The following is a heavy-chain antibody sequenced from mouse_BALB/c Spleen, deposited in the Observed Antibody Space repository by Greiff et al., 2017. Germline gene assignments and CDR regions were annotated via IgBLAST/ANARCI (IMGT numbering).Heavy chain of an antibody. V-gene: IGHV6-6*02. D-gene: IGHD2-14*01. J-gene: IGHJ4*01. CDR3: TRPGTGYAMDY. Sequence: EVQRVESGGGLVQPGGSMKLSCVASGFTFSNYWMNWVRQSPEKGLEWVAEIRLKSNNYATHYAESVKGRFTISRDDSKSSVYLQMNNLRAEDTGIYYCTRPGTGYAMDYWGQGTSVTVSS. CDR2: IRLKSNNYAT. CDR1: GFTFSNYW.